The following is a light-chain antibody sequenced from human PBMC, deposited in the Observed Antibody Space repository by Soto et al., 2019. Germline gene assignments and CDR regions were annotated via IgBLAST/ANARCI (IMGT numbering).Light chain of an antibody. Sequence: ETVMTQSPATLSVSPGEIATLSFRASQSARISLGWYQQKPGQAPRLLIYDVSTRATGVPARFSGSGSGTEFTLTISSPQSEDFAVYYCQQYNNAAITFGGGTKVDIK. J-gene: IGKJ4*01. CDR2: DVS. CDR1: QSARIS. V-gene: IGKV3-15*01. CDR3: QQYNNAAIT.